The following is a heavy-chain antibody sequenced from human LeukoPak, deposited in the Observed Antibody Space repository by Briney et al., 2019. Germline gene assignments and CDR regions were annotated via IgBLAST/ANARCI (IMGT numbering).Heavy chain of an antibody. CDR3: ARVPSDY. V-gene: IGHV3-13*04. Sequence: GGSLRLSCAASGFTFSTYDMHWVRQATGKGLEWVSTIGSAGNTYYPGSVKGRFTISRENAKNSLYLQMNSLRAEDTAVYYCARVPSDYWGQGTLVTVSS. CDR1: GFTFSTYD. J-gene: IGHJ4*02. CDR2: IGSAGNT.